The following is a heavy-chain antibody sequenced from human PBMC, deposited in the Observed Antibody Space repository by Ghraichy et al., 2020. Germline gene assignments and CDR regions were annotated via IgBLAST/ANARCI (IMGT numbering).Heavy chain of an antibody. CDR2: IGYIGTDT. Sequence: GGSLRLSCTGSGFTFSNYHLTWVRQAPGKGLEWVSSIGYIGTDTYYADSVKGRFTISRDNSKNMLYLQMNTLRAEDTAVYFCAKDLSRTEAADWFDPRGQGILVTVSS. CDR3: AKDLSRTEAADWFDP. J-gene: IGHJ5*02. CDR1: GFTFSNYH. D-gene: IGHD6-13*01. V-gene: IGHV3-23*01.